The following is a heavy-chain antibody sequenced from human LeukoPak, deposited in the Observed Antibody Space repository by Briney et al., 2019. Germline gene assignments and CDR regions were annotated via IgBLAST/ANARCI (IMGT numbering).Heavy chain of an antibody. J-gene: IGHJ6*03. CDR2: FIHSGSI. D-gene: IGHD2-8*01. Sequence: SETLSLTCGVSGGSFSGYYWSWIRQSPGKGLEWIGEFIHSGSINYNPSLKSRVTISLDTSTNHFSLELSSVTAADTAVYYCAREAGLIYFYYIDVWGKGTTVTVSS. V-gene: IGHV4-34*12. CDR3: AREAGLIYFYYIDV. CDR1: GGSFSGYY.